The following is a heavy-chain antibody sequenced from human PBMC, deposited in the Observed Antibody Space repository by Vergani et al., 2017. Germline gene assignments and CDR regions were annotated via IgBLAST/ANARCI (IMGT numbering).Heavy chain of an antibody. D-gene: IGHD6-6*01. CDR1: GYTFTSYA. V-gene: IGHV1-3*01. Sequence: QVQLVQSGAEVKKPGASVKVSCKASGYTFTSYAMHWVRQAPGQRLEWMGWINAGNGNTKYSQKFQGRVTITRDTSASTAYMELSSLRSEDTAVYYCAKEGQLNNWFDPWGQGTLVTVSS. J-gene: IGHJ5*02. CDR3: AKEGQLNNWFDP. CDR2: INAGNGNT.